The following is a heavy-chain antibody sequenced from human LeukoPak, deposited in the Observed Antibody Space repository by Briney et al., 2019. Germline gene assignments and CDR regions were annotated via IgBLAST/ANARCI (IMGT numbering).Heavy chain of an antibody. CDR2: IYTSGST. CDR3: ARQNGYNSYYYYYYMDV. D-gene: IGHD5-24*01. J-gene: IGHJ6*03. V-gene: IGHV4-61*02. CDR1: GGSISSGSYY. Sequence: PSETLSLTCTVSGGSISSGSYYWSWIRQPAGKGLEWIGRIYTSGSTNYNPSLKSRVTISVDTSKNQFSLKLSSVTAADTAVYYCARQNGYNSYYYYYYMDVWGKGTTVTISS.